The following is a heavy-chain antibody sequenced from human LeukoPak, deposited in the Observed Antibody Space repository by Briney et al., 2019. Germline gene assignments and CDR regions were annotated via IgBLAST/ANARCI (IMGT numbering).Heavy chain of an antibody. V-gene: IGHV3-21*01. J-gene: IGHJ4*02. Sequence: MSGGSLRLSCAASGFIVSKNYLTWVRQAPGKGLEWVSSISSSSSYIYYADSVKGRFTISRDNAKNSLYLQMNSLRAEDTAVYYCARVLGIGSYGCWGQGTLVTVSS. D-gene: IGHD5-18*01. CDR3: ARVLGIGSYGC. CDR2: ISSSSSYI. CDR1: GFIVSKNY.